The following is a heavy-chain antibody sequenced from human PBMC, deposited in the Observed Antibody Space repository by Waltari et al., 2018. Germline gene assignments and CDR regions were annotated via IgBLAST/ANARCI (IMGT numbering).Heavy chain of an antibody. Sequence: QVQLQESGPGLLNPSETLSLTCAVSGYSNRSGYYWGWVRQPPGKGLEWIGSVYHSGNPYYNPSLKSRLSISADTSNNQRSLKLSSVTAADTAVYYCARGAAAGSGPLIDYWGQGILVTVSS. J-gene: IGHJ4*02. D-gene: IGHD6-13*01. CDR2: VYHSGNP. CDR1: GYSNRSGYY. CDR3: ARGAAAGSGPLIDY. V-gene: IGHV4-38-2*01.